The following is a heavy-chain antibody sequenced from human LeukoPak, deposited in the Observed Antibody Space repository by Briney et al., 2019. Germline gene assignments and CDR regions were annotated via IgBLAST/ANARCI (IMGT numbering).Heavy chain of an antibody. CDR3: AKVGTTSWYMDH. Sequence: GGSLRLSCAASGFTVSSNEMSWVRQAPGKGLEWVSSISGGSTYYADSRKGRFTISRDNSKNTLHLQMNSLRAEDTAMYYCAKVGTTSWYMDHWGQGTLVTVSS. V-gene: IGHV3-38-3*01. CDR1: GFTVSSNE. J-gene: IGHJ4*02. CDR2: ISGGST. D-gene: IGHD6-13*01.